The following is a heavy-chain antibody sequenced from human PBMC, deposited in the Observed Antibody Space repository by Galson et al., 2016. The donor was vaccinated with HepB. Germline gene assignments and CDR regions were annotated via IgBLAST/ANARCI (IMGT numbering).Heavy chain of an antibody. CDR3: VRNHSVVPATAYNWFDP. J-gene: IGHJ5*02. CDR1: GFAFSSHW. Sequence: SLRLSCAASGFAFSSHWMHWVRQAPGKGLVWVSRINSDGTTSNYADSVKGRFTISRGNAKNTLYLQMNSLRAEDTAVYYCVRNHSVVPATAYNWFDPWGQGTLVTVSS. CDR2: INSDGTTS. V-gene: IGHV3-74*01. D-gene: IGHD2-15*01.